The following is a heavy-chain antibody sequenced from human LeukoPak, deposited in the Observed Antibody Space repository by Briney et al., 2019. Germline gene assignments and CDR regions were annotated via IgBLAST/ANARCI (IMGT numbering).Heavy chain of an antibody. J-gene: IGHJ4*02. V-gene: IGHV4-59*01. CDR1: GDSITNYF. CDR3: ARGRVAYSAYYFDS. CDR2: IYYTGNA. D-gene: IGHD2-21*01. Sequence: SETLSLTCSVSGDSITNYFWSWIRQPPGKGLEWIGYIYYTGNAKYHPSLHSRLTMSVDTSTNQFSLRLRSVTTADTAVYFCARGRVAYSAYYFDSWGQGTLVAVSS.